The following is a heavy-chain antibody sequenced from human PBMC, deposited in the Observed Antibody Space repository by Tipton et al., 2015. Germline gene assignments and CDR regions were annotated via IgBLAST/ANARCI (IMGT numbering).Heavy chain of an antibody. D-gene: IGHD3-10*01. V-gene: IGHV4-4*02. Sequence: TLSLTCAVSGGSISSGHWWSWVRQPPGKGLEWIGEIYHTGSTNYTPSLKSRDTMSVDRSKNHFSLKLSSVTTADTAVYYCARSDVERNTVFVFEIWGPGTMVTVSS. CDR3: ARSDVERNTVFVFEI. CDR2: IYHTGST. J-gene: IGHJ3*02. CDR1: GGSISSGHW.